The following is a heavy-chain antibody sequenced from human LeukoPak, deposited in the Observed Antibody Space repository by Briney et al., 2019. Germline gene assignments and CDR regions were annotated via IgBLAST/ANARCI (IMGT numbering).Heavy chain of an antibody. V-gene: IGHV3-72*01. Sequence: PGGSLRLSCAASGFTFSDHYMVWVRQAPRKGLEGVGRIRDNANSNIAEYAASEKGRFTVSRDDSKKSLYLQMNSLKTEDTAVYYCARTASSAFDIWGQGTLVTVSS. CDR1: GFTFSDHY. CDR2: IRDNANSNIA. J-gene: IGHJ3*02. D-gene: IGHD3-10*01. CDR3: ARTASSAFDI.